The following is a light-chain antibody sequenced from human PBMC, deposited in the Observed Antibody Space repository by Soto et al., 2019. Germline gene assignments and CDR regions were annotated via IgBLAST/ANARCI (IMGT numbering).Light chain of an antibody. CDR2: LGS. CDR1: QSLLHSNGYNY. V-gene: IGKV2-28*01. Sequence: EIVMTQSPLSLPVIPGEPASISCRSSQSLLHSNGYNYLDWYLQKPGQSPQLLIYLGSNRAPGVPDRSSGSGSGTDFTLKISRVEAEDVGVYYCMQPLQTPITFGQGTRLEIK. J-gene: IGKJ5*01. CDR3: MQPLQTPIT.